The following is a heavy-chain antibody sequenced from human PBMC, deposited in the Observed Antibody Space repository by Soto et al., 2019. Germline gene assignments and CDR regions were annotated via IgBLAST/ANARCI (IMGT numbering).Heavy chain of an antibody. CDR2: MNPNSGNT. D-gene: IGHD6-19*01. Sequence: GASVKVSCKASGYTFTSYDINWVRQATGQGLEWMGWMNPNSGNTGYAQKFQGRVTMTRNTSISTAYMELSSLRSDDPAVYYCARSRLSGWKLVGYWGQGPLVTVSS. V-gene: IGHV1-8*01. CDR1: GYTFTSYD. CDR3: ARSRLSGWKLVGY. J-gene: IGHJ4*02.